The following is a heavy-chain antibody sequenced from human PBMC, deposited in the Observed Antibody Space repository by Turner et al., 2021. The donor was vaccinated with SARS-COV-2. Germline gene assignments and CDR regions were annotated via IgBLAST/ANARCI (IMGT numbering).Heavy chain of an antibody. CDR3: VRAAPRNCAGQTCSLFDS. CDR2: ILYPGGDT. J-gene: IGHJ4*02. D-gene: IGHD6-13*01. Sequence: EVQLVESGGVLVQPGESLRLSCAASGFTFSTYSMAWVRQAPGMGLEWVATILYPGGDTYYVDSVNGRFTVSRDMNFLYLQMISLRAEDTAIYYCVRAAPRNCAGQTCSLFDSWGQGTLVTVSS. CDR1: GFTFSTYS. V-gene: IGHV3-7*03.